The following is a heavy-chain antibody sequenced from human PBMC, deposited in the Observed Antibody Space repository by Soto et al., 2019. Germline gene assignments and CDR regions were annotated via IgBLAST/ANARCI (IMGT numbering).Heavy chain of an antibody. V-gene: IGHV3-48*01. CDR3: ARASCSGGSCRIDYFDY. Sequence: GGSLRLSCAASGFTFSSYSMNWVRQAPRKGLEWVSYISSSSSTIYYADSVKGRFTISRDNAKNSLYLQMNSLRAEDTAVYYCARASCSGGSCRIDYFDYWGQGTLVTVSS. CDR1: GFTFSSYS. CDR2: ISSSSSTI. J-gene: IGHJ4*02. D-gene: IGHD2-15*01.